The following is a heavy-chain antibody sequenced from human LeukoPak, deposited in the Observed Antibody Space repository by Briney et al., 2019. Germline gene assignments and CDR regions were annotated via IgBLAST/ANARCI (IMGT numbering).Heavy chain of an antibody. V-gene: IGHV4-59*01. CDR2: IYYSGST. CDR1: GGSISSYY. Sequence: SETLSLTCTVSGGSISSYYWSWIRQPPGRGLGWIGYIYYSGSTYYNPSLKSRVTISVDTSKSQSSLKLSSVTAADTAVYYCAREKFSSGYYYYYFDYWGQGTLVTVSS. CDR3: AREKFSSGYYYYYFDY. J-gene: IGHJ4*02. D-gene: IGHD3-22*01.